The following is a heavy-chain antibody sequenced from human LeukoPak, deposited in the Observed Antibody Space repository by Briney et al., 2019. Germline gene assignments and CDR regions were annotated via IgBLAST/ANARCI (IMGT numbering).Heavy chain of an antibody. V-gene: IGHV3-21*01. D-gene: IGHD1-26*01. CDR3: ARVIVGAIDYFDY. CDR2: ISSSGSYI. J-gene: IGHJ4*02. Sequence: SGGSLRLSCAASGFTFSSYSMNWVRQAPGEGLEWVSSISSSGSYIYDADSVKGRFTISRDNAKNSLYLQMNSLRAEDTAVYYCARVIVGAIDYFDYWGQGTLVTVSS. CDR1: GFTFSSYS.